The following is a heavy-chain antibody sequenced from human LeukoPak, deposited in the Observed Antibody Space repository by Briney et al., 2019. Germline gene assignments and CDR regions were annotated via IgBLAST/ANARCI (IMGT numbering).Heavy chain of an antibody. J-gene: IGHJ1*01. CDR3: ARGYHDSSSYYSVYFQN. CDR1: GFTVSSHY. CDR2: LYSGGGT. Sequence: GGSLRLSCAASGFTVSSHYMNWVRQAPGKGLEWVSVLYSGGGTYYADAVKGRFTISRDNSKNTVYLQMNSLRAEDTAVYYCARGYHDSSSYYSVYFQNWGQGTLVTVSS. V-gene: IGHV3-53*01. D-gene: IGHD3-22*01.